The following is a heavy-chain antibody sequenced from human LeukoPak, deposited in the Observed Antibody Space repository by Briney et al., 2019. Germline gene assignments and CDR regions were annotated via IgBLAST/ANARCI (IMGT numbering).Heavy chain of an antibody. Sequence: GGSLRLSCEVSGLTLSSHWMTWVRQAPGKGLEWVAVIWYDGSNKYYAGSVKGRFTISRDNSKNTLYLQMNSLRAEDTAVYYCARPPYDYDYVWGSYRHWGQGTLVTVSS. J-gene: IGHJ4*02. CDR3: ARPPYDYDYVWGSYRH. CDR2: IWYDGSNK. V-gene: IGHV3-33*08. D-gene: IGHD3-16*02. CDR1: GLTLSSHW.